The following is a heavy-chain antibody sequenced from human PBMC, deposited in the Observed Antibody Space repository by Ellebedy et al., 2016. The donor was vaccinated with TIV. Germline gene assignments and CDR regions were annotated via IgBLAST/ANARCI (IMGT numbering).Heavy chain of an antibody. V-gene: IGHV1-3*01. J-gene: IGHJ3*02. CDR3: ARVSIVTRDAFDI. CDR2: INAGNGNT. CDR1: GYTFTSYA. D-gene: IGHD4-23*01. Sequence: AASVKVSCKASGYTFTSYAMHWVRQAPGQRLEWMGWINAGNGNTKYSQKFQGRVTITRDTSASTAYMELSSLRSEDTAVYYCARVSIVTRDAFDIWGQGTMVTVSS.